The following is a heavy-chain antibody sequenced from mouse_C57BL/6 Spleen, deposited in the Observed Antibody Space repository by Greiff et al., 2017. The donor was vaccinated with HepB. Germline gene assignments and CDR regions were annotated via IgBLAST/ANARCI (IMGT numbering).Heavy chain of an antibody. Sequence: EVKVVESGGGLVKPGGSLKLSCAASGFTFSSYAMSWVRQTPEKRLEWVATISDGGSYTYYPDNVKGRFTISRDNAKNNLYLQMSHLKSEDTAMYYCARDHGNNDYWGQGTTLTVAS. J-gene: IGHJ2*01. D-gene: IGHD2-1*01. CDR1: GFTFSSYA. CDR3: ARDHGNNDY. CDR2: ISDGGSYT. V-gene: IGHV5-4*01.